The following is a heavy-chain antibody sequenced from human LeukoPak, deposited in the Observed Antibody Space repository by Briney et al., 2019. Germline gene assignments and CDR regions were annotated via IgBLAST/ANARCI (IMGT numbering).Heavy chain of an antibody. Sequence: GGSLRLSCAASGFTFSTYPMHWVRQAPGKGLEYVSAITNNGDSTYHANSVKGRFTISRDNAKNSLYLQMNSLRAEDTAVYYCAKDAFSSSAPGVYWGQGTLVTVSS. CDR1: GFTFSTYP. D-gene: IGHD6-6*01. CDR2: ITNNGDST. V-gene: IGHV3-64*01. J-gene: IGHJ4*02. CDR3: AKDAFSSSAPGVY.